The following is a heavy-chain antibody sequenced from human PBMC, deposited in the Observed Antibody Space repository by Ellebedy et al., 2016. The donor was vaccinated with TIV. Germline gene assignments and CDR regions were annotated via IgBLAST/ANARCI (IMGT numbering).Heavy chain of an antibody. CDR1: GFTFDDYA. CDR3: AKDLGGGSAIDHNYNGMDV. Sequence: SLKISCAASGFTFDDYAMHWVRQAPGKGLEWVSGISWNSGSIGYADSVKGRFTISRDNAKNSLYLQMNSLRAEDMALYYCAKDLGGGSAIDHNYNGMDVWGQGTTVTVSS. D-gene: IGHD3-16*01. J-gene: IGHJ6*02. CDR2: ISWNSGSI. V-gene: IGHV3-9*03.